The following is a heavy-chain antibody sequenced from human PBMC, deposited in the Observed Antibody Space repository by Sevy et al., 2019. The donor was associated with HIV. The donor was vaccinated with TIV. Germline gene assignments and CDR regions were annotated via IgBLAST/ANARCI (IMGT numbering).Heavy chain of an antibody. Sequence: GGSLRLSCAASGLSFTSNGMSWVRQAPGKGLEWVAGITSGGATYYADSVKGRFTVSRDNSKNTLYLQSNSLRADDTAVFYCAGGDTPMITDLDYWGQGTLVTVSS. CDR2: ITSGGAT. J-gene: IGHJ4*02. CDR3: AGGDTPMITDLDY. V-gene: IGHV3-23*01. D-gene: IGHD3-16*01. CDR1: GLSFTSNG.